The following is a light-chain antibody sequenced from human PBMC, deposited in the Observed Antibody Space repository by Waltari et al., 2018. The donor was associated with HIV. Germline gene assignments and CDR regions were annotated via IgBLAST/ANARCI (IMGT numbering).Light chain of an antibody. Sequence: QSALTQPASVSGSPGQSITISCPGSNNDVGGYNSVSWYHQHPGKAPNLMIYEVSNRPSGVSNRFSGSKSGNTASLTISGLQTEDEADYYCSSYTSSNTLVFGGGTKLTVL. CDR1: NNDVGGYNS. J-gene: IGLJ2*01. CDR2: EVS. V-gene: IGLV2-14*01. CDR3: SSYTSSNTLV.